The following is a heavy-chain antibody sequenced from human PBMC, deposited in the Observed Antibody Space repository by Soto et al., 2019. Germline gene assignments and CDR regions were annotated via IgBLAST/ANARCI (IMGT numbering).Heavy chain of an antibody. CDR3: AGRERREYSGYGNWFDP. Sequence: SETLSLTCTVSGGSISSSSYYWGWIRQPPGKGLEWIGSIYYSGSTYYNPSLKSRVTISVDTSKNQFSLKLSSVTAADTAVYYCAGRERREYSGYGNWFDPWGQGTLVTVSS. D-gene: IGHD5-12*01. V-gene: IGHV4-39*01. CDR2: IYYSGST. CDR1: GGSISSSSYY. J-gene: IGHJ5*02.